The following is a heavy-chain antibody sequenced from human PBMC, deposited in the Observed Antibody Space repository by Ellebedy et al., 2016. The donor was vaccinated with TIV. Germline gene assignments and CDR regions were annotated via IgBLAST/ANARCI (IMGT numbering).Heavy chain of an antibody. J-gene: IGHJ4*02. CDR1: GYTFTSYY. CDR2: INPSGGST. V-gene: IGHV1-46*04. D-gene: IGHD6-19*01. Sequence: AASVKVSCKASGYTFTSYYMHWVRQAPGQGLEWMGIINPSGGSTSYAQKLQGRVTMTRDTSTSTVYMELGSLRSEDTAVYYCARLSASSGWYGDPFDYWGQGTLVTVSS. CDR3: ARLSASSGWYGDPFDY.